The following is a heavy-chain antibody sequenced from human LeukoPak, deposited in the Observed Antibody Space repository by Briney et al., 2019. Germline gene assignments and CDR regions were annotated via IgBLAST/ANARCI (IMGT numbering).Heavy chain of an antibody. Sequence: PGGSLRLSCAASGFTFSSYAMHWVRQAPGKGLEWVAVITYDGSNKYYADSVKGRFTISRDNSKNTLYLQMNSLRAEDTAVYYCARDRGQLDNYYYYSMDVWGQGTTVTVSS. D-gene: IGHD6-13*01. V-gene: IGHV3-30-3*01. CDR2: ITYDGSNK. CDR3: ARDRGQLDNYYYYSMDV. CDR1: GFTFSSYA. J-gene: IGHJ6*02.